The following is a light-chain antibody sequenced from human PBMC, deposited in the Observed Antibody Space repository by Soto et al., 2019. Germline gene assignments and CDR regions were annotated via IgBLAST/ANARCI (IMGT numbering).Light chain of an antibody. CDR1: QTVSSKY. CDR2: GAS. J-gene: IGKJ2*01. CDR3: QQFDDSPPAFT. V-gene: IGKV3-20*01. Sequence: ESVLTQSPGTLSLSPGERATLSCRASQTVSSKYLTWYQQKPGQAPRLLIYGASIRATGIPDRLSGSRSGAAFTLTISKLEPEDFAVYYCQQFDDSPPAFTFGQGTKLEI.